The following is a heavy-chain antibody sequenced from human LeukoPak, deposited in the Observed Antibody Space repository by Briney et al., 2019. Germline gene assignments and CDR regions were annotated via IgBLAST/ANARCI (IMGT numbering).Heavy chain of an antibody. Sequence: ASVKVSCKASGYTFTSYGISWVRQAPGQGLEWMGWISAYNGNTNYAQKLQGRVTMTTDTSTSTAYMELRSLRSDDTAVYYCARDIFHWGDYGDSFDYRGQGTLVTVAS. V-gene: IGHV1-18*01. J-gene: IGHJ4*02. CDR3: ARDIFHWGDYGDSFDY. CDR1: GYTFTSYG. D-gene: IGHD4-17*01. CDR2: ISAYNGNT.